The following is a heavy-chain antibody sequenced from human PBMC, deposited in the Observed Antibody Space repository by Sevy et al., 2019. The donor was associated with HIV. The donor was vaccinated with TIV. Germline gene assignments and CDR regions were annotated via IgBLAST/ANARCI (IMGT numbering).Heavy chain of an antibody. CDR1: GFTFSSYS. CDR2: ISSSSSYI. CDR3: ARPYYYGSGRAPGYHYYYGMDV. Sequence: GGSLRLSCAASGFTFSSYSMNWVRQAPGKGLEWVSSISSSSSYIYYADSVKGRFTISRDNAKNSLYLQMNSLRAEDTAVYYCARPYYYGSGRAPGYHYYYGMDVWGQGTTVTVSS. J-gene: IGHJ6*02. D-gene: IGHD3-10*01. V-gene: IGHV3-21*01.